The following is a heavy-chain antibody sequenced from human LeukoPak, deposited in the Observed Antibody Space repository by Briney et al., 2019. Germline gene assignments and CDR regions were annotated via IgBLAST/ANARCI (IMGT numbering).Heavy chain of an antibody. J-gene: IGHJ4*02. CDR3: ARDYDYVPDF. CDR2: IDASNGNT. D-gene: IGHD3-16*01. Sequence: ASVKVSCKASGYTFTTYGISWVRQAPGHGLEWMGWIDASNGNTNYAQKVQGRVTIITDTSTTTAYMELRSLRFDDTAVYYCARDYDYVPDFWGQGTLVTVSS. V-gene: IGHV1-18*01. CDR1: GYTFTTYG.